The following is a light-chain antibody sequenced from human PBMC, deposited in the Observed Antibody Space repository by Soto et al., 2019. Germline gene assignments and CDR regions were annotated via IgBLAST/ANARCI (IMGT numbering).Light chain of an antibody. J-gene: IGKJ1*01. CDR3: QQYDSPRPET. V-gene: IGKV4-1*01. Sequence: DIVMTQSPDALAGSLGEPATINCKYSQSVLYSSNNKNYLAWYQQKPGQPPKLLIYWPSTRESVVPDRFIGRGSGTDFTPTISSPQADDVAVFYCQQYDSPRPETCGQGTKVEI. CDR2: WPS. CDR1: QSVLYSSNNKNY.